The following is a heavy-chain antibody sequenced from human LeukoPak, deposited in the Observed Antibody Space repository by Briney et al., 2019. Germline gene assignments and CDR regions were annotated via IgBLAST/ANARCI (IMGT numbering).Heavy chain of an antibody. CDR3: AKPYYYGSRSYMDY. D-gene: IGHD3-10*01. Sequence: GTSLRLSCAASGFPFSSYGMHWVRQAPGKGLEWVAVISYDGSNTYYADSVKGRFTISRDNSKNMLYLQMNSLRAEDTAVYYCAKPYYYGSRSYMDYWGQGTLVTVSS. J-gene: IGHJ4*02. CDR2: ISYDGSNT. V-gene: IGHV3-30*18. CDR1: GFPFSSYG.